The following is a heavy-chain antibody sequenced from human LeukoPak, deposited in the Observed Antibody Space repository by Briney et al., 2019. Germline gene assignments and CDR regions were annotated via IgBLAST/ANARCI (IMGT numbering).Heavy chain of an antibody. CDR3: VSRNYGFSPFDY. D-gene: IGHD4-17*01. J-gene: IGHJ4*02. Sequence: PGGSLRLSCAASGFTFSRYWMHWVRQAPGKGLAWVSRISSDGSNTSYADSVKGRFTISRDKAKNTLYLQMDSLTAEDTAVYYCVSRNYGFSPFDYWGQGTLVTVSS. CDR2: ISSDGSNT. CDR1: GFTFSRYW. V-gene: IGHV3-74*01.